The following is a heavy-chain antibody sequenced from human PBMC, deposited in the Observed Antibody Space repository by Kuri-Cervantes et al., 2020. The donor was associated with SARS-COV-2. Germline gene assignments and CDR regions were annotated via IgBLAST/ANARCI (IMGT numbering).Heavy chain of an antibody. D-gene: IGHD3-22*01. CDR2: IYYSGST. V-gene: IGHV4-39*07. Sequence: SETLSLTCTVSGGSISSSSYYWGWIRQPPGKGLEWIGSIYYSGSTYYNPSLKSRVTISVDTSKNQFSLKLSSVTAAATAVYYCARDRSSSGYSDYWGQGTLVTVSS. CDR3: ARDRSSSGYSDY. CDR1: GGSISSSSYY. J-gene: IGHJ4*02.